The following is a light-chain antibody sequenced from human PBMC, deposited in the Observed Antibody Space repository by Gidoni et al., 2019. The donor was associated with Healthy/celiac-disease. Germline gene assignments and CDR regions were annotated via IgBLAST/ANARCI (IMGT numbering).Light chain of an antibody. V-gene: IGKV3-15*01. CDR1: QSVSSN. CDR2: GAS. J-gene: IGKJ4*01. Sequence: IVMTQSPATLSVSPGERATLSCRASQSVSSNLAWYQQKPGQAPRLLIYGASTRATGIPARFSGSGSGTDFTLTISRLQSEDFAVYSCQQYNNWPPGLTFGGGTKVEIK. CDR3: QQYNNWPPGLT.